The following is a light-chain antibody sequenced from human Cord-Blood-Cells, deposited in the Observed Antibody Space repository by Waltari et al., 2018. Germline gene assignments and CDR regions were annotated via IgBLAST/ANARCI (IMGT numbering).Light chain of an antibody. CDR2: DVS. V-gene: IGLV2-11*01. Sequence: QSALTQPRPVSGSPGQSVNILCTGNSSDDGGFNYVSWYQQHPGKAPKLMIYDVSKRPSGVPDRFSGSKSGNTASLTISGLQAEDEADYYFCSYAGSYTYVFGTGTKVTVL. CDR1: SSDDGGFNY. J-gene: IGLJ1*01. CDR3: CSYAGSYTYV.